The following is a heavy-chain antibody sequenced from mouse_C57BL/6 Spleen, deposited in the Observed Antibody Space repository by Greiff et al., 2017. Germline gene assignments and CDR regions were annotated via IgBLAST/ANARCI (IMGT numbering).Heavy chain of an antibody. V-gene: IGHV1-19*01. Sequence: EVQLQQSGPVLVKPGASVKMSCKASGYTFTDYYMNWVKQSHGKSLEWIGVINPYNGGTSYNQKFKGKATLTVDKSSSTAYMELNSLTSEDSAVYYCARSITTVVATGGYFDVWGTGTTVTVSS. D-gene: IGHD1-1*01. CDR1: GYTFTDYY. CDR2: INPYNGGT. CDR3: ARSITTVVATGGYFDV. J-gene: IGHJ1*03.